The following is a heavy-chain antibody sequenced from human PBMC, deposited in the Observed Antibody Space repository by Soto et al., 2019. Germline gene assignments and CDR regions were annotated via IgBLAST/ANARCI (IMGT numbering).Heavy chain of an antibody. CDR3: ARDMTRTVVPYFDF. CDR1: GGTFSNYV. V-gene: IGHV1-69*06. Sequence: SVKVSCKASGGTFSNYVVNWVRPAPGQGLEWMGRIIPISGAANYAQKFQGRVTITADKSTSTSYMELSSLRSEDTAVYYCARDMTRTVVPYFDFWGQGTLVTVSA. J-gene: IGHJ4*02. D-gene: IGHD1-7*01. CDR2: IIPISGAA.